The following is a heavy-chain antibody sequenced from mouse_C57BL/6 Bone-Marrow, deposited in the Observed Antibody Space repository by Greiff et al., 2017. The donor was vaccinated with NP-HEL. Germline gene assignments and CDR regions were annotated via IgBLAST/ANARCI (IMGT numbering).Heavy chain of an antibody. D-gene: IGHD2-2*01. CDR3: ARGLPLGSFDV. J-gene: IGHJ1*03. Sequence: QVQLQQPGAELVMPGASVKLSCKASGYTFTSYWMHWVKQRPGQGLEWSGEIDPSDSYTNYNQKFKGKSTLTVDKSSSTAYMQLSSLTSEDSAVYYCARGLPLGSFDVWGTGTTVTVSS. CDR1: GYTFTSYW. V-gene: IGHV1-69*01. CDR2: IDPSDSYT.